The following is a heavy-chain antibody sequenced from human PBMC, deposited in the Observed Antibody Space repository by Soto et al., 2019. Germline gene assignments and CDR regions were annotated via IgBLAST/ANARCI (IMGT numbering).Heavy chain of an antibody. V-gene: IGHV4-34*01. Sequence: QVQLQQWGAGLLKPSETLSLHCAVYGGSFSGYYWSGIRQPPGKGREWIGEINHRGSINYNPSLKSRVTRSVDTSKNQFSLKLNSVTAADTAVFYCARGSRMRIPAASGRDYYYHGLDVWGQGTAVTVSS. D-gene: IGHD2-15*01. CDR1: GGSFSGYY. CDR2: INHRGSI. J-gene: IGHJ6*02. CDR3: ARGSRMRIPAASGRDYYYHGLDV.